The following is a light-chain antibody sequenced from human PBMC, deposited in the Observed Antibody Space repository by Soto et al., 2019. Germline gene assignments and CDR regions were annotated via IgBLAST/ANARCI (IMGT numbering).Light chain of an antibody. J-gene: IGKJ5*01. CDR3: QHYGSSPPIT. Sequence: EIVLTQSPVTLSLSPGERATLSCRASQSVRTYLAWYQVKPGQAPRLLIYDASRRASGVPARFSGSGSGTDFTLTISSLEPEDFAVYFCQHYGSSPPITFGQGTRLEIK. CDR1: QSVRTY. V-gene: IGKV3-20*01. CDR2: DAS.